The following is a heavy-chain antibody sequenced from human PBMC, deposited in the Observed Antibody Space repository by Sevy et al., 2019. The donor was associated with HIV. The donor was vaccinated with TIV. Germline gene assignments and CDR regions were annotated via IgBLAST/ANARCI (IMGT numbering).Heavy chain of an antibody. CDR2: FAPEDGET. D-gene: IGHD3-22*01. J-gene: IGHJ4*02. Sequence: ASVKVSSKVSGYTLTQLSMNWVRQAPGKGLEWMGSFAPEDGETIYAQKFQGRVTMTEDRSTDTAYMDLSSLRSEDTAVYYCATTKDYYESSGYPFDYWVQGTLVTVSS. V-gene: IGHV1-24*01. CDR3: ATTKDYYESSGYPFDY. CDR1: GYTLTQLS.